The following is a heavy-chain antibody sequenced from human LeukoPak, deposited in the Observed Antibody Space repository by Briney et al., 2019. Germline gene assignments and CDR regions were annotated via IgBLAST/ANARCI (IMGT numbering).Heavy chain of an antibody. Sequence: GRSLRLSCAGAGFTFRNSAFHWVRQAPGKGLEWVAVISDDGSKRFYADSVKGRFTISRDNSKDTLYLHMKTLRPEDTAVYSCARESGFMMVGEINADNWFDPWGQGTPVTVSS. V-gene: IGHV3-30*04. CDR3: ARESGFMMVGEINADNWFDP. J-gene: IGHJ5*02. CDR1: GFTFRNSA. D-gene: IGHD3-22*01. CDR2: ISDDGSKR.